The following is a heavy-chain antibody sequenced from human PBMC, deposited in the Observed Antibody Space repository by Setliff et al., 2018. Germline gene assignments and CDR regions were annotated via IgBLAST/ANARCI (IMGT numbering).Heavy chain of an antibody. J-gene: IGHJ4*02. Sequence: ASVKVSCKASGYTFTTYAIGWMRQAPGQGPEWMGWINTRTGNPMYAQGFTGRFVFSLDPSVSTAYLQISSLKAEDTALYYCATGSLVAAGTGHWGQGTLVTVSS. CDR2: INTRTGNP. CDR1: GYTFTTYA. CDR3: ATGSLVAAGTGH. V-gene: IGHV7-4-1*02. D-gene: IGHD6-13*01.